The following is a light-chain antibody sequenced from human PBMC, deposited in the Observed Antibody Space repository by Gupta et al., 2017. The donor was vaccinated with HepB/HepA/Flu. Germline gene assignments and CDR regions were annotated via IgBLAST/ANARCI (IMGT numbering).Light chain of an antibody. CDR1: SGYSNSK. J-gene: IGLJ3*02. Sequence: QPVLTQPPSASASLGASVTLTCTLRSGYSNSKVDWYQQRPGKGPRFVMRVGTGGIVGSKGDGIPDRFSVLGSGLNRYLTIKNIQEEDESDYHCGADHGSGSNFPRVFGGGTKLTVL. CDR3: GADHGSGSNFPRV. CDR2: VGTGGIVG. V-gene: IGLV9-49*01.